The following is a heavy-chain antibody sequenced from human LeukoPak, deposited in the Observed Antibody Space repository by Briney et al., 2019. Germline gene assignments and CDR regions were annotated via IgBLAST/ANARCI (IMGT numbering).Heavy chain of an antibody. V-gene: IGHV5-51*01. CDR3: ARRRGDFWSGYQYYFDY. J-gene: IGHJ4*02. D-gene: IGHD3-3*01. Sequence: GESLKISCKGSGYSFTSYWIGWVRQMPGKGLEWMGIIYPGDSDTRYSPSFQGQVTISADKSISTAYLQWSSLKASDTAMYYCARRRGDFWSGYQYYFDYWGQGTLVTVSS. CDR2: IYPGDSDT. CDR1: GYSFTSYW.